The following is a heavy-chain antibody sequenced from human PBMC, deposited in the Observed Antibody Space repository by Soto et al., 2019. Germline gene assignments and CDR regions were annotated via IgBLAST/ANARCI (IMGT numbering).Heavy chain of an antibody. CDR3: AVLSGGSGWNPTGFDY. CDR1: GGSISSSNW. D-gene: IGHD6-19*01. CDR2: IYHSGST. Sequence: QVQLQESGPGLVQPSGTLSLTCAVSGGSISSSNWWSWVRQPPGKGLEWIGEIYHSGSTNYNPSLKSRVTISVDKSKNQFSLKLSSVTAADTAVYYCAVLSGGSGWNPTGFDYWGQGTLVTVSS. V-gene: IGHV4-4*02. J-gene: IGHJ4*02.